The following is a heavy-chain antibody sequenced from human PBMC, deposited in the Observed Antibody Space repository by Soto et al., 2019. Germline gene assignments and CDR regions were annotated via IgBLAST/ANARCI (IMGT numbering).Heavy chain of an antibody. J-gene: IGHJ4*02. D-gene: IGHD3-22*01. V-gene: IGHV4-59*08. CDR1: GCSIRDYY. CDR3: ARLGGYYQAFDS. CDR2: IYYTGTT. Sequence: SETLSLTCTVSGCSIRDYYWGWIRQSPGKGLEWIGYIYYTGTTKYNPSLKSRVTISVDSSKNQFSLKLDSVTAADTAVYYCARLGGYYQAFDSWGQGTLVTVLL.